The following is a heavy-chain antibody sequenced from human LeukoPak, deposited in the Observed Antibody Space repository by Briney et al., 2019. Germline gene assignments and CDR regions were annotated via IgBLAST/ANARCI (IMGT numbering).Heavy chain of an antibody. Sequence: GASVKVSCKASGYTFTSYAMHWVRQAPGQRLEWTGWINAGNGNTKYSQKFQGRVTITRDTSASTAYMELSSLRSEDTAVYYCATDYCSSTSCLSWGQGTMVTVSS. CDR3: ATDYCSSTSCLS. CDR1: GYTFTSYA. D-gene: IGHD2-2*01. V-gene: IGHV1-3*01. J-gene: IGHJ3*01. CDR2: INAGNGNT.